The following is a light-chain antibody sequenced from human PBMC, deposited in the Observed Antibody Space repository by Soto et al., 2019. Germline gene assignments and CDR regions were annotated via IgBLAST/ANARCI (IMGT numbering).Light chain of an antibody. CDR3: QKYSGVPVT. Sequence: IQMTQSPSSLSASVGDRVTITCRASQDINKYLAWYQQRPGTVPKLLIYSASTLKSGVPSRFSGSRSGTDFTLTISSLQPEDVATYYCQKYSGVPVTFAQGTRLEIK. CDR2: SAS. J-gene: IGKJ5*01. V-gene: IGKV1-27*01. CDR1: QDINKY.